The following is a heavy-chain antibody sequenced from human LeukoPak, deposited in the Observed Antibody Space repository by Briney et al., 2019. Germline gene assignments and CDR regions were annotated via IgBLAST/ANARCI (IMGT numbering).Heavy chain of an antibody. CDR3: ARGVSYYDSSGYYNEYFQH. CDR2: ISSSGAT. Sequence: PSETLSLTCIVSGGSISDHYCNWIRQPPGKGLEWIGYISSSGATKYNPSLKSRVTTSVDTSKNQFSLRLSSVTAADTAVYYCARGVSYYDSSGYYNEYFQHWGQGTLVTVSS. CDR1: GGSISDHY. V-gene: IGHV4-4*09. J-gene: IGHJ1*01. D-gene: IGHD3-22*01.